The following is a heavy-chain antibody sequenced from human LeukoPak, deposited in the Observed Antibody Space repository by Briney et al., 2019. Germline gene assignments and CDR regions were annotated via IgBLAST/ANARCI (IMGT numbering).Heavy chain of an antibody. V-gene: IGHV3-23*01. D-gene: IGHD3-3*01. CDR1: GFTFTSYS. CDR3: AKVGRFLEWLLYFDY. J-gene: IGHJ4*02. CDR2: ISGGGGST. Sequence: GGSLRLSCAASGFTFTSYSMNWVRQAPGKGLEWVSTISGGGGSTYYADSVKGRFTISRDNSKNTLYLQMNSLRAEDTAVYYCAKVGRFLEWLLYFDYWGQGTLVTVSS.